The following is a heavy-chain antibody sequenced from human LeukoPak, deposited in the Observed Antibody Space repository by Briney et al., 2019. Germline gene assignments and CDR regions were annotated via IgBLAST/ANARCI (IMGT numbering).Heavy chain of an antibody. Sequence: SVKVSCKASGGTFSSYPLSWLRQAPGQGLEWMGGIIPIFGTTNYAQKFQGRVTITRDTSASTAYMDLNSLRSEDMAVYYCAVGDYYYDTRFDYWGQGTLVTVSS. D-gene: IGHD3-22*01. V-gene: IGHV1-69*05. J-gene: IGHJ4*02. CDR1: GGTFSSYP. CDR2: IIPIFGTT. CDR3: AVGDYYYDTRFDY.